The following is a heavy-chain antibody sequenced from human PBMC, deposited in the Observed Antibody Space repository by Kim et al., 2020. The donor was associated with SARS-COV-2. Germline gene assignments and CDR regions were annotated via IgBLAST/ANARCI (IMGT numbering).Heavy chain of an antibody. Sequence: DYAVSVKSRITINPDTSKNQFSLQLNSVTPEDTAVYYCARSREGATIIDYWGQGTLVTVSS. D-gene: IGHD5-12*01. V-gene: IGHV6-1*01. J-gene: IGHJ4*02. CDR3: ARSREGATIIDY.